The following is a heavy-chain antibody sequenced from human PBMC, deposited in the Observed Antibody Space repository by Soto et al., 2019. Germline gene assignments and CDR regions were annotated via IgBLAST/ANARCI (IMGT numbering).Heavy chain of an antibody. CDR2: ISTDGSST. J-gene: IGHJ4*02. V-gene: IGHV3-74*01. CDR3: ARATGSNHPFDY. D-gene: IGHD2-2*01. CDR1: GFTFSTYW. Sequence: EVQLVESGGGLVRHGGSLRLSCAPTGFTFSTYWMHWVRQGPGKGLVWVSRISTDGSSTTYADSVKGRFTISRDNAKNTLYLQMNSLRAEDTAVYYCARATGSNHPFDYWGQGSLVTVSS.